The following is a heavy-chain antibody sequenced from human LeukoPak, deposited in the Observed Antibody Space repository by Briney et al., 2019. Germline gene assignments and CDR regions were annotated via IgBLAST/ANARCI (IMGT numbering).Heavy chain of an antibody. CDR3: ARILVRQQLVLIDY. Sequence: SGPTLVNPTQTLTLTCTFSGFSLSTSGMCVSWIRQPPGKALEWLARIDWDDDKYYSTSLKTRLTIFKDTSKNQVVLTMTNMDPVDTATYYCARILVRQQLVLIDYWGQGTLVTVSS. CDR2: IDWDDDK. CDR1: GFSLSTSGMC. D-gene: IGHD6-13*01. J-gene: IGHJ4*02. V-gene: IGHV2-70*11.